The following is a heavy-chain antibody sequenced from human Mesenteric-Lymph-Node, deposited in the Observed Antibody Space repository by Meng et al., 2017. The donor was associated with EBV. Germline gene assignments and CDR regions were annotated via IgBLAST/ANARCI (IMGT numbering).Heavy chain of an antibody. J-gene: IGHJ4*02. D-gene: IGHD3-10*01. CDR1: GGSISSSSYY. CDR3: ARHGRFGELVDY. V-gene: IGHV4-39*07. Sequence: QLQLKESGQGMVKPAETLSLTCTVSGGSISSSSYYWGWIRQPPGKGLEWIGTKYYTGSTFFNPSLQSRVAISVDTSKNQFSLKLNSVTAADTAIYYCARHGRFGELVDYWGQGILVTVSS. CDR2: KYYTGST.